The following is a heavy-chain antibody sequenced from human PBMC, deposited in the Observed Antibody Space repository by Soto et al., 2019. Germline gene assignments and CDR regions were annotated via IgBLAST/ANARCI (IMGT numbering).Heavy chain of an antibody. CDR3: ARSCRFGELDM. D-gene: IGHD3-10*01. J-gene: IGHJ4*02. CDR1: GGSISSNSYY. V-gene: IGHV4-31*03. Sequence: QLQESGPGLVKPSETLSLTCTVSGGSISSNSYYWSWIRQHPGKGLEWIGYIYYSGSTYYNPSLKSRVTISVDTSKNQFSLKLSSVTAADTAVYYCARSCRFGELDMWGQGTLVTVSS. CDR2: IYYSGST.